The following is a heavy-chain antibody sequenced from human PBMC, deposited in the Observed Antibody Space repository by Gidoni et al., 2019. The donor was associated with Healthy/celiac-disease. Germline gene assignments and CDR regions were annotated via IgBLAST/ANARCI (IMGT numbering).Heavy chain of an antibody. Sequence: EVQLLESGGGLVQPGGSLRLSCAASGFTFSSYAMSWVRQAPGKGLEWVSALSGSGGSTYYADSVKGRFTISSDNSKNTLYLQMTSLRAEDTAVYYCAKPLRGYSYGTDAFDIWGQGTMVTVSS. CDR3: AKPLRGYSYGTDAFDI. D-gene: IGHD5-18*01. CDR2: LSGSGGST. V-gene: IGHV3-23*01. J-gene: IGHJ3*02. CDR1: GFTFSSYA.